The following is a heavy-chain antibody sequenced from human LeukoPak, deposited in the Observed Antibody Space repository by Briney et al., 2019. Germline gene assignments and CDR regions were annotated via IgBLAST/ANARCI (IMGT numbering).Heavy chain of an antibody. CDR2: INPNNGGT. CDR1: GYTFTCYY. J-gene: IGHJ4*02. D-gene: IGHD3-22*01. Sequence: ASVKVSCKASGYTFTCYYMHWVRQAPGQGLEWMGRINPNNGGTNYAQKFQGRVTMTRDTSISTAYMELSRLRSDDTAVYYCARVHYYDSSGYYPFDYWGQGTLVTVSS. V-gene: IGHV1-2*06. CDR3: ARVHYYDSSGYYPFDY.